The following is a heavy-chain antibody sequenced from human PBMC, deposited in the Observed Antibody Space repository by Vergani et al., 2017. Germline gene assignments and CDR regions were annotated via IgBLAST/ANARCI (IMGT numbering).Heavy chain of an antibody. Sequence: EVQLVESGGGLVKPGGSLRLSCVASGFTFGSYSMNWVRQAPGKGLEWVSFISSSSSYRYYADSVTGRLTISRDNGEYSLLHQMNSLIPEDTAVYYCSSGCPGCQLATEYFQHWGQGTLVTVSS. CDR2: ISSSSSYR. V-gene: IGHV3-21*01. D-gene: IGHD1-26*01. CDR1: GFTFGSYS. CDR3: SSGCPGCQLATEYFQH. J-gene: IGHJ1*01.